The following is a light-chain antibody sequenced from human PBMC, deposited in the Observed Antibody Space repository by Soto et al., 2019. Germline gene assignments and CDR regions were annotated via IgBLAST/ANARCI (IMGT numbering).Light chain of an antibody. J-gene: IGLJ1*01. CDR1: SSDVGNYKY. V-gene: IGLV2-14*01. CDR3: SSYTTSSTLV. Sequence: QSVLTQPASVSGSPGQSITISCTGTSSDVGNYKYVSWFQQHPGKAPKLIIFEVSYRPSGISNRFSGSKSGNTASLTISGLQAEDEAVYYCSSYTTSSTLVFGPGTQLTVL. CDR2: EVS.